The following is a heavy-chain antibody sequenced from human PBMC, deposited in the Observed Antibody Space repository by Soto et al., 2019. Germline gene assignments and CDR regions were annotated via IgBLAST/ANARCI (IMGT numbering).Heavy chain of an antibody. CDR1: GGTFSSYA. CDR3: ARVTYSSGWYTFLEYYYYGMDV. Sequence: SVKVSCKASGGTFSSYAISWVRQAPGQGLEWMGGIIPIFGTANYAQKFQGRVTITADESTSTAYMELSSLRSEDTAVYYCARVTYSSGWYTFLEYYYYGMDVWGQGXTVTV. V-gene: IGHV1-69*13. J-gene: IGHJ6*02. D-gene: IGHD6-19*01. CDR2: IIPIFGTA.